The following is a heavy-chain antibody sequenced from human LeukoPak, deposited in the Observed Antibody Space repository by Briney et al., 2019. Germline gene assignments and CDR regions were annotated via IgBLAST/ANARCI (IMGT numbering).Heavy chain of an antibody. V-gene: IGHV1-69*13. CDR1: GGTFSSYA. D-gene: IGHD3-22*01. J-gene: IGHJ4*02. CDR3: ARGGRYYDSSGYYARFDY. CDR2: IIPIFGTA. Sequence: SVNVSCKASGGTFSSYAISWVRQAPGQGLEWMGGIIPIFGTANYAQKFQGRVTITADESTSTAYMELSSLRSEDTAVYYCARGGRYYDSSGYYARFDYWGQGTLVTVSS.